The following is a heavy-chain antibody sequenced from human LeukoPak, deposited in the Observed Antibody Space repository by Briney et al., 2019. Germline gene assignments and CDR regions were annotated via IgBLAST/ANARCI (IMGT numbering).Heavy chain of an antibody. CDR2: MNPNSGNT. V-gene: IGHV1-8*01. J-gene: IGHJ6*02. CDR3: ARHADGSGSSSWYYGMDV. D-gene: IGHD3-10*01. CDR1: GYTFTSYD. Sequence: ASVKVSCKASGYTFTSYDINWVRQATGQGLEWMGWMNPNSGNTGYSQKFQGRVTMTRNTSISTAYMELSSLRSEDTAVYYCARHADGSGSSSWYYGMDVWGQGTTVTVSS.